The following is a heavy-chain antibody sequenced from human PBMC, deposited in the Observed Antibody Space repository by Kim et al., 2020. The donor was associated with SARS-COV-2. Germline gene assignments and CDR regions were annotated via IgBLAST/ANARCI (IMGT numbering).Heavy chain of an antibody. D-gene: IGHD3-22*01. CDR2: K. CDR3: AKSYGRSGIDY. V-gene: IGHV3-33*06. Sequence: KYTADSVRGRCTISRHNPKKPLYQQGNSVRAEDTAVYYCAKSYGRSGIDYWGQGTLVTVSS. J-gene: IGHJ4*02.